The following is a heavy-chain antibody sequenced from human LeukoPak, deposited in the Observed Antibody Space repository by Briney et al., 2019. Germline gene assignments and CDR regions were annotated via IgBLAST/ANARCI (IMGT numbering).Heavy chain of an antibody. CDR3: ARRAISYYYYYMDV. Sequence: GGSLRLSCSVSGFTFSSYWMNWVRQAPGKGLEWVANIKQDGSEKYYVDSVKGRFTISRDNAKNSVHLQMNSLRAEDTAVYYCARRAISYYYYYMDVWGKGTTVTVSS. V-gene: IGHV3-7*01. J-gene: IGHJ6*03. CDR1: GFTFSSYW. CDR2: IKQDGSEK.